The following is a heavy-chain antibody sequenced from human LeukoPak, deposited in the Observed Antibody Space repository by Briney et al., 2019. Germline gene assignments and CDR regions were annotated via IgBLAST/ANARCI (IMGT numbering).Heavy chain of an antibody. CDR1: GGTFSSYA. D-gene: IGHD4-17*01. V-gene: IGHV1-69*13. CDR2: IILIFGTA. CDR3: ARPPYHYGDYGSYYYYGMDV. Sequence: SVKVSCKASGGTFSSYAISWVRQAPGQGLEWMGGIILIFGTANYAQKFQGRVTITADESTSTAYMELSSLRSEDTAVYYCARPPYHYGDYGSYYYYGMDVWGQGTTVTVSS. J-gene: IGHJ6*02.